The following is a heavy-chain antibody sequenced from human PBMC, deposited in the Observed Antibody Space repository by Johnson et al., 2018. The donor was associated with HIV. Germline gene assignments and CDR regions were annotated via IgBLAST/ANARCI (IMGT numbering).Heavy chain of an antibody. CDR1: GFTFSYAW. CDR2: ISYAGSNK. Sequence: QVQLVESGGGVVQPGRSLRLSCAASGFTFSYAWMSWVRQAPGKGLERVVVISYAGSNKSYADSVKGRFTISRDNSKNTLYLQMNSLTAEDTAVYYCARENYDYAWESYRKGGAFDIWGQGTMVTVSS. J-gene: IGHJ3*02. CDR3: ARENYDYAWESYRKGGAFDI. D-gene: IGHD3-16*02. V-gene: IGHV3-30*14.